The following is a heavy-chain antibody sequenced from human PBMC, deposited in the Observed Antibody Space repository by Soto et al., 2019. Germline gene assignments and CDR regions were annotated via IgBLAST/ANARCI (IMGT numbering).Heavy chain of an antibody. V-gene: IGHV3-23*01. D-gene: IGHD2-15*01. Sequence: GGSLRLSCAASGFTFSNYAMTWVRRAPGKGLEWVSSISGGGNTYYADSVKGRFTISRDNSKSTLYLQMDSLRVEDTAVYYCAQWARSSPSSDGYKLDKWGQGTLVTISS. CDR1: GFTFSNYA. J-gene: IGHJ4*02. CDR2: ISGGGNT. CDR3: AQWARSSPSSDGYKLDK.